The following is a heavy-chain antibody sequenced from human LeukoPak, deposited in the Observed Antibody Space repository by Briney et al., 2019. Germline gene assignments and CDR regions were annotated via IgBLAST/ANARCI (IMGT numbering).Heavy chain of an antibody. CDR3: ARKAHDFWSGSEGYYYMDV. Sequence: GGSLRLSCAASGFTFSIDFMHWVRQAPGQGLEWVAVISHDGSMKAYADSVKGRFTISREDSPNMLYLQMNSLRAEDTAVYYCARKAHDFWSGSEGYYYMDVWGKGTTVTVSS. D-gene: IGHD3-3*01. CDR1: GFTFSIDF. V-gene: IGHV3-30*04. J-gene: IGHJ6*03. CDR2: ISHDGSMK.